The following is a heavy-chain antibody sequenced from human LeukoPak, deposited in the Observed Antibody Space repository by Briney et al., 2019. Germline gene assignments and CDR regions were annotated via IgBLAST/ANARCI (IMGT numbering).Heavy chain of an antibody. CDR2: ISGSGGST. CDR1: GFTFSSYA. J-gene: IGHJ4*02. Sequence: GGSLRLSCAASGFTFSSYAMSWVRQAPGKGLEWVSAISGSGGSTYYADSVKGRFTISRDNSKNTLYLQMNSLRAEDTAVYYCAKKYPWRVGCTSYYFDYWGQGTLVTVSS. D-gene: IGHD2-8*01. CDR3: AKKYPWRVGCTSYYFDY. V-gene: IGHV3-23*01.